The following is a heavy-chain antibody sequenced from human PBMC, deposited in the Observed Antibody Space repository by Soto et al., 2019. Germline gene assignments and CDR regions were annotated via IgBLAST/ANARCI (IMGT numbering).Heavy chain of an antibody. CDR2: VYRDDDN. J-gene: IGHJ4*02. CDR1: GFSVTTHGVG. Sequence: QITLKESGPTLVQPTQTLTLTCSLSGFSVTTHGVGVGWIRQPPGKALEWLAVVYRDDDNRYRPSLKSRVTFTRDISKYQVVFTMANMDHADTATYYCAHKVTADLNARVFDYWGQGTPVTVSS. V-gene: IGHV2-5*02. CDR3: AHKVTADLNARVFDY.